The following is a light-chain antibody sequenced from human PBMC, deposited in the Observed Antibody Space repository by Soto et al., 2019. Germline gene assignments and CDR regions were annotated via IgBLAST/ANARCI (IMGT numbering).Light chain of an antibody. CDR1: QSVLYSSNNKNY. CDR3: QQYYDTTVT. J-gene: IGKJ2*01. Sequence: DIVMTQSPESLAVSLGERATINCKSSQSVLYSSNNKNYLAWYQQKPGQPPKLLINWASTRKSGVPDRFSGSGSATDFTLTISSLQAEDVAVYYCQQYYDTTVTFGHGTKLEIK. CDR2: WAS. V-gene: IGKV4-1*01.